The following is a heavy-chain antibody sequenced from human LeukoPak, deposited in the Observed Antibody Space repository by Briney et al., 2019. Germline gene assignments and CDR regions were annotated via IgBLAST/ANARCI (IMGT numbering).Heavy chain of an antibody. Sequence: SGGSLRLSCAASGFTFSGSAMHWVRQASGKGLEWVGRIRSRANSYVTAYAAAGTGRFIISRDDSSDTAYLQMNSLTTEDTAVYYCTRHSDAYCSRANCYVDNFYGLDVWGQGTRVTVSS. CDR2: IRSRANSYVT. V-gene: IGHV3-73*01. CDR3: TRHSDAYCSRANCYVDNFYGLDV. CDR1: GFTFSGSA. D-gene: IGHD2-2*01. J-gene: IGHJ6*02.